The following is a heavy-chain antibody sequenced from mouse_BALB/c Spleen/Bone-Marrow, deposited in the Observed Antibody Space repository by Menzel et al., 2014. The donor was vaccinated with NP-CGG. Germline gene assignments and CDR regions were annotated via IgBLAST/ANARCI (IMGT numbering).Heavy chain of an antibody. CDR2: IDPANGNT. CDR1: AFNIKDTY. Sequence: EVKLQESGAELVKPGASVKLSCTASAFNIKDTYMHWVKQRPEQGLEWIGRIDPANGNTKYDPKFQGKATITADTSSNTAYLQLSSLTSGDTAVYYCANYRYGWYFDVWGAGTTVTVSS. CDR3: ANYRYGWYFDV. V-gene: IGHV14-3*02. D-gene: IGHD2-14*01. J-gene: IGHJ1*01.